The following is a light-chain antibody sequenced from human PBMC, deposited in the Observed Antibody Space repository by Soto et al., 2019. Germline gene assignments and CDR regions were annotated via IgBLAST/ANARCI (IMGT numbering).Light chain of an antibody. J-gene: IGKJ3*01. CDR3: QQYGSSPFT. V-gene: IGKV3-20*01. CDR2: AAS. CDR1: RSVSSSY. Sequence: EIVLTQSPGTLSLSPGERATLSCRASRSVSSSYLGWYQQKPGQAPRLLIYAASSRATGIPDRFSGSGSGTDFTLTISRLEPEDFAVYYFQQYGSSPFTFGPGTKVDIK.